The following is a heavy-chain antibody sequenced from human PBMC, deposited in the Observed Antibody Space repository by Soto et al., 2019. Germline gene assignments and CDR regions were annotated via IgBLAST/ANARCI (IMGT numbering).Heavy chain of an antibody. V-gene: IGHV3-48*02. Sequence: EVQLVESGGGLVQPGGSLRLSCAASGFTFSSYSMNWVRQAPGKGLEWVSYIRSSSSTIYYADSVKGRFTISRDNAKNSLYLQMNSLRDEDTAVYYCARDGFGQGRRTYWFDPWGQGTLVTVSS. CDR3: ARDGFGQGRRTYWFDP. D-gene: IGHD3-3*01. J-gene: IGHJ5*02. CDR1: GFTFSSYS. CDR2: IRSSSSTI.